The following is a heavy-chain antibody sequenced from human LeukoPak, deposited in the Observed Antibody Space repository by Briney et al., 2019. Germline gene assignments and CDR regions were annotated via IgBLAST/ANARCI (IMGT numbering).Heavy chain of an antibody. D-gene: IGHD6-19*01. CDR3: ARDGGIAVTGTLGMDV. CDR2: ISGSGTYI. Sequence: GRSLRLSCAASGFSFSTYNMNWVRETPGKGLEWGSCISGSGTYIYYADSVKGRFTISRDNAKNSLYLQMNSLRAEDTAVYYCARDGGIAVTGTLGMDVWGQGTTVTVSS. CDR1: GFSFSTYN. J-gene: IGHJ6*02. V-gene: IGHV3-21*01.